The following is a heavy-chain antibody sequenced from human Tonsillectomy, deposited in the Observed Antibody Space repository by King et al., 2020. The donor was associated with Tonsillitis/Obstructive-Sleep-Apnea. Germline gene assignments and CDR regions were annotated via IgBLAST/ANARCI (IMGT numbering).Heavy chain of an antibody. CDR1: GYSFTSYW. J-gene: IGHJ6*03. Sequence: QLVQSGAEVKKPGESLRISCKGSGYSFTSYWIDWVRQMPGKGLEWMGTIDPSDSYTNYSPSFQGHVTISADKSISTAYLQWSSLKASDTAIYYCARRYFDGHYYYYMDVWGKGTPLTVSS. D-gene: IGHD3-9*01. V-gene: IGHV5-10-1*01. CDR3: ARRYFDGHYYYYMDV. CDR2: IDPSDSYT.